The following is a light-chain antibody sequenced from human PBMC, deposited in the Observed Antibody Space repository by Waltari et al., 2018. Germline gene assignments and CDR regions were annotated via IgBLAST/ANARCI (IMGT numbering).Light chain of an antibody. J-gene: IGLJ3*02. CDR2: DVN. V-gene: IGLV2-23*02. CDR3: CSYAGSSVSV. Sequence: QSAVTKTAKVSGSPGQSRPISGTGSRSDVGKYNLVYWYRQHPGEAPKLIIYDVNKRPLGVSNRFSGSKSGNTASLTISGLQAADEADYYCCSYAGSSVSVFGGGTK. CDR1: RSDVGKYNL.